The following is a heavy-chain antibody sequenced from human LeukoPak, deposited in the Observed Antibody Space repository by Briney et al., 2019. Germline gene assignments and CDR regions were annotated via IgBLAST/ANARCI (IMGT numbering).Heavy chain of an antibody. CDR2: ISYDGSNK. CDR3: ARGRIGQWLVRHRDYYYMDV. CDR1: GFTFSSYG. J-gene: IGHJ6*03. Sequence: GGSLRLSCAASGFTFSSYGMHWVRQAPGKGLEWVAVISYDGSNKYYADSVKGRFTISRDNSKNTLYLQMNSLRAEDTAVYYCARGRIGQWLVRHRDYYYMDVWGKGTTVTVSS. V-gene: IGHV3-30*03. D-gene: IGHD6-19*01.